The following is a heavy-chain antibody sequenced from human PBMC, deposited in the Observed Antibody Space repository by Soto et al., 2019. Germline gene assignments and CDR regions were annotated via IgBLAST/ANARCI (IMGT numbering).Heavy chain of an antibody. Sequence: ASVKVSCKASGYTFTGYYMHWVRQAPGQGLEWMGWINPNSGGTNYAQKFQGRVTMTRDTSISTAYMELSRLRSDDTAVYYCARDLPARITIFGVVSYGMDVWGQGTTVTVSS. D-gene: IGHD3-3*01. J-gene: IGHJ6*02. CDR2: INPNSGGT. V-gene: IGHV1-2*02. CDR3: ARDLPARITIFGVVSYGMDV. CDR1: GYTFTGYY.